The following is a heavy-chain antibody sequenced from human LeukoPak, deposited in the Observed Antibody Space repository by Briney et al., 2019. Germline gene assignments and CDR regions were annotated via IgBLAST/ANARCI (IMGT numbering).Heavy chain of an antibody. V-gene: IGHV3-33*01. J-gene: IGHJ6*02. CDR3: ARAIQLYYYGMDV. Sequence: GGSLRLSCAVSGFTFSSYGMHWVRQAPGKGLEWVAVIWYDGSNKYYADSVKGRFTISRDNSKNTLYLQMNSLRAEDTAVYYCARAIQLYYYGMDVWGQGTTVTVSS. CDR2: IWYDGSNK. CDR1: GFTFSSYG. D-gene: IGHD5-18*01.